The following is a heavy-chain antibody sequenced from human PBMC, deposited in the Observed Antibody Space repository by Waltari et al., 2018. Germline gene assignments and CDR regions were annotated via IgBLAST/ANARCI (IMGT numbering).Heavy chain of an antibody. Sequence: QLQLQESGPGLVKPSETLSPPCTVSGGSIRTHYNWGWILQPPGKGLEWMGNMQYRGSTFYNPSLKSRVTISLDTSKNQFSLRLNSVGAADTAVYFCGRIAFGDDGGYFQHWGQGTLVTVSS. CDR1: GGSIRTHYN. J-gene: IGHJ1*01. CDR2: MQYRGST. D-gene: IGHD4-17*01. CDR3: GRIAFGDDGGYFQH. V-gene: IGHV4-39*01.